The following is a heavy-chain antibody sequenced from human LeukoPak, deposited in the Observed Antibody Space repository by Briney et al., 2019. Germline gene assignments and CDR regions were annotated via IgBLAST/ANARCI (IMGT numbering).Heavy chain of an antibody. CDR2: IGVSDASS. Sequence: GGSLRLSCVISGFTFSRHAVHLVRQDPGKGLEWVSGIGVSDASSYYADSVKGRFIVSRDTSKNTLYLQMNSLRAEDTAMYYCAKRSGSGSQEYFDYWGQGTVVTVSS. D-gene: IGHD3-10*01. CDR1: GFTFSRHA. V-gene: IGHV3-23*01. CDR3: AKRSGSGSQEYFDY. J-gene: IGHJ4*02.